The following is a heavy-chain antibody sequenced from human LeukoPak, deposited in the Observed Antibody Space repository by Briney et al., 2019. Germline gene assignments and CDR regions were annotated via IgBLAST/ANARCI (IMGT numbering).Heavy chain of an antibody. Sequence: SETLSLTCTVSGGSISSYYWSWIRQPPGKGLEWIGYIYYSGSTHYNPSLKSRVTISVDTSKNQFSLKLSSVTAADTAVYYCARRDGSGSYYNWFDPWGQGTLVTVSS. J-gene: IGHJ5*02. V-gene: IGHV4-59*08. CDR2: IYYSGST. D-gene: IGHD3-10*01. CDR3: ARRDGSGSYYNWFDP. CDR1: GGSISSYY.